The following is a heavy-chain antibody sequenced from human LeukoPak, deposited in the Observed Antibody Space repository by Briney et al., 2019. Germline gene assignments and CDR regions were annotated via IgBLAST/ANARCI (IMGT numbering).Heavy chain of an antibody. CDR1: GYTFTSYG. Sequence: GASVKVSCKASGYTFTSYGISWVRQAPGQGLEWMGWISAYNGNTNYAQKLQGRVTMTTDTSTSTAYMELRSLRSDDTAVYYCARVREESNIYYYMDVWGKGTTVTVSS. CDR2: ISAYNGNT. CDR3: ARVREESNIYYYMDV. J-gene: IGHJ6*03. V-gene: IGHV1-18*01. D-gene: IGHD2/OR15-2a*01.